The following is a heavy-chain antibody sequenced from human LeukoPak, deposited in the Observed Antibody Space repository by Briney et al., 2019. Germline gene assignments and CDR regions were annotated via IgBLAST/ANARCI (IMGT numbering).Heavy chain of an antibody. D-gene: IGHD3-9*01. CDR3: ARGTRGDILTGYSLGY. J-gene: IGHJ4*02. CDR1: GYTFTSYD. Sequence: ASVKVSCKASGYTFTSYDINWVRQATGQGLEWMGWMNPNSGNTGYAQKFQGRVTMTRNTSIGIAYMEVSSLRSEDTAVYYCARGTRGDILTGYSLGYWGQGTLVTVSS. V-gene: IGHV1-8*01. CDR2: MNPNSGNT.